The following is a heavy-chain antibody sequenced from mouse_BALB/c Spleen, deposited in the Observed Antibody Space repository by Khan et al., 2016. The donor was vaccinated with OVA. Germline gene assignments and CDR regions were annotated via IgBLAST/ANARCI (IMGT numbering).Heavy chain of an antibody. V-gene: IGHV5-6*01. CDR2: LSSDGDYT. CDR1: GFTFSPYS. CDR3: ATHLTGSFAY. J-gene: IGHJ3*01. Sequence: EVELVESGGDLVKSGGSLKLSCAASGFTFSPYSMSWVRQTPDKRLEWVATLSSDGDYTYYPDSVKGRFNISRDNAKNTLYLQMSSLKSEDTARYYCATHLTGSFAYWGQGTLVTVSA.